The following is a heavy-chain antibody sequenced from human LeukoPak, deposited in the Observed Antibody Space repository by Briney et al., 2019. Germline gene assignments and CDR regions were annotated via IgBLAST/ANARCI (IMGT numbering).Heavy chain of an antibody. J-gene: IGHJ4*02. CDR2: IYSAGNT. D-gene: IGHD6-19*01. CDR3: ARGGTPGYSSGRIDY. Sequence: GGSLRLSCVASGFTVSSNYMSWVRQAPGKGLEWVSVIYSAGNTYYADSVKGRFTISRHNSRNTLYLQMNSLRVEDTAVYYCARGGTPGYSSGRIDYWGQGTLVTVSS. V-gene: IGHV3-53*04. CDR1: GFTVSSNY.